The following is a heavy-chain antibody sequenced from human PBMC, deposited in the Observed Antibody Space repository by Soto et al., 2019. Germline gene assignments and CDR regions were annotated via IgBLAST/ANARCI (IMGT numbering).Heavy chain of an antibody. Sequence: GGSLRLSCAASGFTFSSYGMHWVRQAPGKGLEWVAVISYDGSNKYYADSVKGRFTISRDNSKNTLYLQMNSLRAEDTAVYYCAKDAREYSSSPDYWGQGTLVTVCS. J-gene: IGHJ4*02. D-gene: IGHD6-6*01. CDR1: GFTFSSYG. CDR3: AKDAREYSSSPDY. CDR2: ISYDGSNK. V-gene: IGHV3-30*18.